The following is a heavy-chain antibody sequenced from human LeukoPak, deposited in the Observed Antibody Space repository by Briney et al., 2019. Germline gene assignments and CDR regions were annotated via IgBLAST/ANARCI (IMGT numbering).Heavy chain of an antibody. J-gene: IGHJ5*02. CDR3: AKDLVPLPGHNWFDP. CDR1: GFTFSSYG. V-gene: IGHV3-30*18. CDR2: ISYDGSNK. Sequence: PGGSLRLSCAASGFTFSSYGMHWVRQAPGKGLEWVAVISYDGSNKYYADSVKGRFTISRDNSKNTLYLQMNSLRVEDTAVHYCAKDLVPLPGHNWFDPWGQGTLVTVSS.